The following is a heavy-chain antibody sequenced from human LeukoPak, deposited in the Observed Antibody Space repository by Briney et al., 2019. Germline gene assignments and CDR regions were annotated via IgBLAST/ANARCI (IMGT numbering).Heavy chain of an antibody. CDR3: ARGSEWELRYLDY. D-gene: IGHD1-26*01. Sequence: GASVTVSCKASGYTFTRYYMHWVRQAPGQGLEWMGWINPNSGGTNYAQKFQGRVTMTRDTSISTAYMELSRLRSDDTAVYYCARGSEWELRYLDYWGQGTLVTVSS. CDR2: INPNSGGT. J-gene: IGHJ4*02. V-gene: IGHV1-2*02. CDR1: GYTFTRYY.